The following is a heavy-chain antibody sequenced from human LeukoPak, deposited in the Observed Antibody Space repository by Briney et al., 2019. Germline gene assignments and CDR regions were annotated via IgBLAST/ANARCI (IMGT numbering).Heavy chain of an antibody. CDR3: AREGYYGSGSAQYYYYGMDV. Sequence: PGGSLRLSCAASGFTFSSYEMNWVRQAAGKGLEWVSYIRSSGSTIYYADSVKGRFTISRDNAKHSLYLQMNSLRAEDTAVYYCAREGYYGSGSAQYYYYGMDVWGKGTTVTVSS. V-gene: IGHV3-48*03. J-gene: IGHJ6*04. D-gene: IGHD3-10*01. CDR2: IRSSGSTI. CDR1: GFTFSSYE.